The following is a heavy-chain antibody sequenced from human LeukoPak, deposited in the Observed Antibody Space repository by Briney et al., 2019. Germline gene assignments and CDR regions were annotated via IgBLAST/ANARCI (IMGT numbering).Heavy chain of an antibody. CDR1: GGSISSSGYY. Sequence: PSETLSLTCTVSGGSISSSGYYWGWIRQTPGKGLEWIGSIYYSGNTYYNPSLKSRVTISIDTSKNQFSLKLNSVTAADTAVYYCARGEGRAFDIWGQGTMVTVS. CDR3: ARGEGRAFDI. CDR2: IYYSGNT. V-gene: IGHV4-39*07. D-gene: IGHD1-26*01. J-gene: IGHJ3*02.